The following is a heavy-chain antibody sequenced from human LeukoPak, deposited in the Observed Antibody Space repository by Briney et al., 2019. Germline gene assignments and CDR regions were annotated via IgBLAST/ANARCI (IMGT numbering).Heavy chain of an antibody. Sequence: GASVKVSCKASGGTFSSYAISWVRQAPGQGLEWMGWISTDKADTYYAQNYQGRVTMTIDTSTSTAYMELRSLTSDDTAVYYCVRDCASDCSIKGHYFFDLWGRGTLVTVSS. J-gene: IGHJ2*01. CDR3: VRDCASDCSIKGHYFFDL. V-gene: IGHV1-18*01. CDR1: GGTFSSYA. D-gene: IGHD2-21*02. CDR2: ISTDKADT.